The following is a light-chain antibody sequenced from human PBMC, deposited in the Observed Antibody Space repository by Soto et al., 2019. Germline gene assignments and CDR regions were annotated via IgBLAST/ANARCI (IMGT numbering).Light chain of an antibody. V-gene: IGKV3-15*01. CDR2: GVS. CDR1: QSVSSH. CDR3: QQYNNWPGWT. Sequence: EIVVTQCPSTLTLSSRTGTTLSCRTTQSVSSHVAWYQQKPGQAGKLLIHGVSTVSTATPARISGGGPGPQFTLTIISLQSEDLAVYHCQQYNNWPGWTFGQGTKVDIK. J-gene: IGKJ1*01.